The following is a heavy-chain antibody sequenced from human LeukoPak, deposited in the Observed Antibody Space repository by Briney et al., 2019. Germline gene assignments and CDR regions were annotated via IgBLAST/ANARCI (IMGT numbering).Heavy chain of an antibody. Sequence: GASVKVSCKASGGTFRSYAISWVRQAPGQGLEWMGGIIPIFGTANYAQKFQGRVTITADESTSTAYMERSSLRSEDTAVYYCARDIRGVTTVTNYFDYWGQGTLVTVSS. V-gene: IGHV1-69*01. CDR1: GGTFRSYA. J-gene: IGHJ4*02. CDR3: ARDIRGVTTVTNYFDY. CDR2: IIPIFGTA. D-gene: IGHD4-17*01.